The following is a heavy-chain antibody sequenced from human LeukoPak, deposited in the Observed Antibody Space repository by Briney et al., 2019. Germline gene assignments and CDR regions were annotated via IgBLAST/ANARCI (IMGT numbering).Heavy chain of an antibody. D-gene: IGHD6-19*01. CDR3: ARDPLAVAGTWGEGYFDY. V-gene: IGHV1-46*01. CDR2: INPSGGST. CDR1: GYTFTSYY. J-gene: IGHJ4*02. Sequence: ASVKVSCKASGYTFTSYYMHWVRQAPGQGLEWMGIINPSGGSTSYAQKFQGRVTMTRDMSTSTVYMELSSLRSEDTAVYYCARDPLAVAGTWGEGYFDYWGQGTLVTVSS.